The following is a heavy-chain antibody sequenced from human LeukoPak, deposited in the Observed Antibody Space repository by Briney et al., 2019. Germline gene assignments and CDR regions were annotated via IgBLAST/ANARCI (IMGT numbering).Heavy chain of an antibody. V-gene: IGHV3-23*01. CDR1: RFTSSNYA. CDR2: ISGSGGSTYGGST. J-gene: IGHJ4*02. Sequence: GGSLRLSCAASRFTSSNYAMSWVRQAPGKGLEWVSLISGSGGSTYGGSTYYADSVKGRFTISRDNSKSTLYLQMNNLRAEDTAVYYCAKVRASSGWYGGFDYWGQGTLVTVSS. D-gene: IGHD6-19*01. CDR3: AKVRASSGWYGGFDY.